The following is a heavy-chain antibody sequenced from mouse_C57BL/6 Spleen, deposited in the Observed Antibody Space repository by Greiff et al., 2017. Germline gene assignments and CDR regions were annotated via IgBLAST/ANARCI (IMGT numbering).Heavy chain of an antibody. V-gene: IGHV1-9*01. J-gene: IGHJ1*03. CDR3: ATGYYVGPGDFDV. CDR2: ILPGSGST. D-gene: IGHD2-3*01. CDR1: GYTFTGYW. Sequence: QVQLQQSGAELMKPGASVKLSCKATGYTFTGYWLEWVKQRPGHGLEWIGEILPGSGSTNYNEKFKGKATFTADTSSNTAYRQLSRLTTEDSAIYYCATGYYVGPGDFDVWGTGTTVTVSS.